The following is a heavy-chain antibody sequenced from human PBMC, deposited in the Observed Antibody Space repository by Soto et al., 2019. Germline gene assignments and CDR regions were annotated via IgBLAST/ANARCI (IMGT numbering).Heavy chain of an antibody. CDR1: GFTFSDYY. CDR3: ARDHHRYSGYEYVDY. D-gene: IGHD5-12*01. J-gene: IGHJ4*02. Sequence: QVQLVESGGGLVKPGGSLRLSCAASGFTFSDYYMSWIRQAPGKGLEWVSYISSSSSYTNYADSVKGRFTISRDNAKNSLYLQMNSRRAEDTAVYYCARDHHRYSGYEYVDYWGQGTLVTVSS. CDR2: ISSSSSYT. V-gene: IGHV3-11*05.